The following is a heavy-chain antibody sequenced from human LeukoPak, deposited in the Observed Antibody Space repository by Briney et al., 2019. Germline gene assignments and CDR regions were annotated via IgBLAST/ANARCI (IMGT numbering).Heavy chain of an antibody. D-gene: IGHD6-6*01. J-gene: IGHJ4*02. CDR3: AKDQIVEQLVLLLDY. CDR1: GFTFSSYG. Sequence: PGRSLRLSCAASGFTFSSYGMHWVRQAPGKGLEWVAVISYDGSNKYYADSVKGRFTISRDNSKNTLYLQMNSLRAEDTAVYYCAKDQIVEQLVLLLDYWGQGTLVTVS. CDR2: ISYDGSNK. V-gene: IGHV3-30*18.